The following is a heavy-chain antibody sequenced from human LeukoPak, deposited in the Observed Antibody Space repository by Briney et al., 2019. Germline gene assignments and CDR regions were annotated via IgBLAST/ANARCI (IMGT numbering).Heavy chain of an antibody. CDR2: IYYSGST. Sequence: SETLSLTCTVSGGSVSSDNYYWSWLRQPPGRGLEWIGYIYYSGSTNYNPSLKSRVTISVDTSKNQFSLKLSSVTAADTAVYYCAKGGHSSGWYHDYWGQGTLVTVSS. CDR1: GGSVSSDNYY. D-gene: IGHD6-19*01. CDR3: AKGGHSSGWYHDY. V-gene: IGHV4-61*01. J-gene: IGHJ4*02.